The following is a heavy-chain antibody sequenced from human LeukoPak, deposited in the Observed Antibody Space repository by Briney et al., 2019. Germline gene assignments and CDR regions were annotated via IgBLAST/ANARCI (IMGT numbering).Heavy chain of an antibody. D-gene: IGHD6-13*01. V-gene: IGHV3-48*03. J-gene: IGHJ4*02. Sequence: GGSLRLSCPASGFTFSSYEMNWVRQAPGKGLEWVSYISSSGSTIYYADSVKGRFTISRDNAKNSLYLQMNSLRAEDTAVYYCARAGLSQQLANYFDYWGQGTLVTVSS. CDR2: ISSSGSTI. CDR1: GFTFSSYE. CDR3: ARAGLSQQLANYFDY.